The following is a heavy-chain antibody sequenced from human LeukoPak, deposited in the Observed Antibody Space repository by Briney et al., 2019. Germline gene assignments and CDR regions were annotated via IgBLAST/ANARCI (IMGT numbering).Heavy chain of an antibody. V-gene: IGHV1-46*01. CDR2: INPSGGST. CDR1: GYTFTSYY. Sequence: GASVKVSCKASGYTFTSYYMHWVRQAPGQGLEWMGIINPSGGSTSYAQKFQGRVTMTRDTSTSTVYMELSSLRSEDTAVYYCARGDVLRFLEWLLPMDVWGKGTTVTVSS. CDR3: ARGDVLRFLEWLLPMDV. J-gene: IGHJ6*03. D-gene: IGHD3-3*01.